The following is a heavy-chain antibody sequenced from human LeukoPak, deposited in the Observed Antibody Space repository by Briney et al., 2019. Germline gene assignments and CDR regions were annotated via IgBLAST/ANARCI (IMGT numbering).Heavy chain of an antibody. CDR3: AKEPGPDDY. CDR1: GFTFSNAW. V-gene: IGHV3-23*01. CDR2: ISGSGSST. Sequence: GGSLRLSCAASGFTFSNAWMSWVRQAPGKGLEWVSAISGSGSSTYYADSVKGRFTISRDNSKNTLYLQINSLRAEDTALYYCAKEPGPDDYWGQGTLVTVSS. J-gene: IGHJ4*02.